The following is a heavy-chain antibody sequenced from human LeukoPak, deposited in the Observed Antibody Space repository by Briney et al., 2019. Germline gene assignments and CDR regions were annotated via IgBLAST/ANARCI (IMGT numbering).Heavy chain of an antibody. V-gene: IGHV3-7*01. CDR1: RFTLSNYW. Sequence: GGSLRLSCAASRFTLSNYWMSWIRQAPGKGLEWVANIKQDGSETYYVDSVKGRFAISRDNAKNSLSLQMNSLRAEDTAVYYCARQRGSGCLDYWGQGTLVTVSS. D-gene: IGHD6-19*01. J-gene: IGHJ4*02. CDR3: ARQRGSGCLDY. CDR2: IKQDGSET.